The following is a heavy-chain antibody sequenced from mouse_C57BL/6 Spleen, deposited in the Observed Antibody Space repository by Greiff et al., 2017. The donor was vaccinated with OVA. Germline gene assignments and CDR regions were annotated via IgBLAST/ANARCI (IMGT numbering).Heavy chain of an antibody. CDR2: SRNKANDYTT. CDR1: GFTFSDFY. V-gene: IGHV7-1*01. D-gene: IGHD2-5*01. J-gene: IGHJ1*03. CDR3: ARDAGYSNYVDWYFDV. Sequence: EVKLVESGGGLVQSGRSLRLSCATSGFTFSDFYMEWVRQAPGKGLEWIAASRNKANDYTTEYSASVKGRFIVSRDTSQSILYLQMNALRAEDTAMYYCARDAGYSNYVDWYFDVWGTGTTVTVSS.